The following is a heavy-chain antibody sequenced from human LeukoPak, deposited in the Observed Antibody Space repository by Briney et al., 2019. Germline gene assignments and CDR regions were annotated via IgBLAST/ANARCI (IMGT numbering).Heavy chain of an antibody. CDR3: ARRSDYGDAGFDY. J-gene: IGHJ4*02. CDR1: GGSISSYY. Sequence: SETLSLTCTASGGSISSYYWSWIRQPPGKGLEWIGYIYNSGSTNYNPSLESRVTMSLDTSKNQFSLKLSSVTAADTAVYYCARRSDYGDAGFDYWGQGTLVTVSS. CDR2: IYNSGST. D-gene: IGHD4-17*01. V-gene: IGHV4-59*08.